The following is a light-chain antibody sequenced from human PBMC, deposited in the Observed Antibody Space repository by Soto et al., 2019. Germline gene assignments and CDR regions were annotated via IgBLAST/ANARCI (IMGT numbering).Light chain of an antibody. V-gene: IGKV1-5*03. Sequence: DIQMTQSPSTLSASVGDRITISCRASQSVGTWVAWYQQKPGKAPNVLIYKASPLQSGVPSRFNGTGSGTEFTLTISSRQPDDSATYYCQQYNRYWTFGQGTKVEIK. J-gene: IGKJ1*01. CDR1: QSVGTW. CDR2: KAS. CDR3: QQYNRYWT.